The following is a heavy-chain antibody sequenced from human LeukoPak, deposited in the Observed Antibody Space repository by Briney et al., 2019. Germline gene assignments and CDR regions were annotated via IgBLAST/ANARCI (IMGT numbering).Heavy chain of an antibody. CDR1: GFSFDTYA. Sequence: GGSLRLSCAASGFSFDTYAMTWVRQAPGKGLEWVSVIDKSGGNIHYVDSAKGRFTISRDNAKNTLYLQMNSLRAEDTAVYYCARAPYYYDSSGYLDYWGQGTLVTVSS. CDR2: IDKSGGNI. V-gene: IGHV3-23*01. CDR3: ARAPYYYDSSGYLDY. D-gene: IGHD3-22*01. J-gene: IGHJ4*02.